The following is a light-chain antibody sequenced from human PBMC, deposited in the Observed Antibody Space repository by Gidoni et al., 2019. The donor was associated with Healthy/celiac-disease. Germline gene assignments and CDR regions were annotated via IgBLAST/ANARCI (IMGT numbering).Light chain of an antibody. CDR1: QSVSSSY. J-gene: IGKJ4*01. CDR2: GAS. CDR3: QQYGSSPLT. V-gene: IGKV3-20*01. Sequence: EIVLTQSPGTLSLSPGERATLSCRASQSVSSSYLAGYQQKPGQAPRLLIYGASSRATGIPDRFSGSGSGTDFTLTISRQEPEDFAVYYCQQYGSSPLTFGGGTKVEIK.